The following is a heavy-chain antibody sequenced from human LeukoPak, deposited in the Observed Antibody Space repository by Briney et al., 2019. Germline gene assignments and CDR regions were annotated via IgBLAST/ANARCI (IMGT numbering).Heavy chain of an antibody. V-gene: IGHV3-7*01. D-gene: IGHD5-18*01. CDR1: GFTFSSYW. CDR2: IKQDGSEK. Sequence: PGGSLRLSCAASGFTFSSYWMSWVRQAPGKGLEWVANIKQDGSEKYYVDSVKGRFTISRDNAKNSLYLQMNSLRAEDTAVYYCARDTGYSYGHEIDYWGQGTLVTVSS. CDR3: ARDTGYSYGHEIDY. J-gene: IGHJ4*02.